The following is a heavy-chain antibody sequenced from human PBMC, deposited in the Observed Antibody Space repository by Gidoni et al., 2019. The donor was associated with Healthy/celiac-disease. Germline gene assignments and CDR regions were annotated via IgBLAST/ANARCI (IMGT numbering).Heavy chain of an antibody. D-gene: IGHD3-3*01. CDR2: ISSSSSYI. CDR3: ARDELEDFWSGYSLASFDY. V-gene: IGHV3-21*01. CDR1: GFTLGSSG. Sequence: EVQLVESGGGLVKPGGSLILSCAASGFTLGSSGMNWVRKAPGKGLGWGSSISSSSSYIYYADSVKGRFTISRDNAKNSLYLQMNSLRAEDTAVYYCARDELEDFWSGYSLASFDYWGQGTLVTVSS. J-gene: IGHJ4*02.